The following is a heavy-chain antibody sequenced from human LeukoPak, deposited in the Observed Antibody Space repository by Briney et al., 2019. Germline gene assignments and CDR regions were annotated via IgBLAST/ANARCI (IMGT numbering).Heavy chain of an antibody. Sequence: PRGSLRLSSVTSGFRLNNYGMHWVRQAPGKGLEWVADLFYDGTREYYAESVRGRFAISRDTSKNTGCLQMNSVRAEDTAIYYCARDCDTSSHYTWLDPWGQGTLVTVSS. V-gene: IGHV3-33*01. J-gene: IGHJ5*02. CDR1: GFRLNNYG. CDR2: LFYDGTRE. D-gene: IGHD3-22*01. CDR3: ARDCDTSSHYTWLDP.